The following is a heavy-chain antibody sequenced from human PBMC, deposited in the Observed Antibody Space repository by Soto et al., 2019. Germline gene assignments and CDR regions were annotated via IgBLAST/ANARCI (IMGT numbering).Heavy chain of an antibody. V-gene: IGHV3-30-3*01. CDR3: ARGYCSGGSCYGYYYDSSGSYYFDY. CDR2: ISYDGSNK. J-gene: IGHJ4*02. D-gene: IGHD2-15*01. Sequence: QVQLVESGGGVVQPGRSLRLSCAASGFTFSSYAMHWVRQAPGKGLEWVAVISYDGSNKYYADSVKGRFTISRDNSKNTLYLQMNSLGAGDTAVYYCARGYCSGGSCYGYYYDSSGSYYFDYWGQGTLVTVSS. CDR1: GFTFSSYA.